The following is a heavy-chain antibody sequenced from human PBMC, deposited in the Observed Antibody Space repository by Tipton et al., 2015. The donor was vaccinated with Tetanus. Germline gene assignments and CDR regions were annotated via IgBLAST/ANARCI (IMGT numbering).Heavy chain of an antibody. V-gene: IGHV3-30*09. J-gene: IGHJ5*02. CDR1: GFIFSDFA. CDR2: ISGAGRNL. CDR3: ARDAAGLDL. Sequence: SLRLSCAASGFIFSDFAMHWVRQPPGKGLEWVTDISGAGRNLDPTDPVKGRFAVSRDNANAMLYLELNDVRVEDTAVYYCARDAAGLDLWGRGPRVTVS.